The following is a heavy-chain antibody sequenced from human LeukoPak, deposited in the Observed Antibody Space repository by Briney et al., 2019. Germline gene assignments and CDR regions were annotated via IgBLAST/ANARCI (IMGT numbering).Heavy chain of an antibody. D-gene: IGHD3-22*01. J-gene: IGHJ6*02. CDR2: MNPNSGNT. V-gene: IGHV1-8*01. Sequence: ASVKVSCKASGYTFTSYDINWVRQATGQGLEWMGWMNPNSGNTGYAQKFQGRVTMTRNTSVSTAYMELSSLRSEDTAVYYCARGSVYYDISGYAHYGMDVWGQGTTVTVSS. CDR3: ARGSVYYDISGYAHYGMDV. CDR1: GYTFTSYD.